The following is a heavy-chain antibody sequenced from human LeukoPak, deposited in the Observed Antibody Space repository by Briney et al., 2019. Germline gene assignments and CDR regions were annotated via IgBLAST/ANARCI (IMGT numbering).Heavy chain of an antibody. J-gene: IGHJ6*03. V-gene: IGHV3-7*01. Sequence: PGGSLRLSCAASRFTFSSYWMSWVRQAPGKGLEWVANIKQDGSEKYYVDSVKGRFTISRDNAKNSLYLQMNSLRAEDTAVYYCAREGPDYYYYMDVWGKGTTVTVSS. CDR1: RFTFSSYW. CDR3: AREGPDYYYYMDV. CDR2: IKQDGSEK.